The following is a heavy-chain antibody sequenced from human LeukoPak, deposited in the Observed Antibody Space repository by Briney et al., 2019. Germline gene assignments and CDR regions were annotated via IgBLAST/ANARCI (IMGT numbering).Heavy chain of an antibody. J-gene: IGHJ4*02. CDR1: GGSFSGYY. V-gene: IGHV4-34*01. CDR3: ASGVVPAAVDY. CDR2: INHSGST. Sequence: SETLSLTCAVYGGSFSGYYWSWIRHPPGKGLEWIGEINHSGSTNYNPSLKSRVTISVDTSKNQFSLKLSSVTAADTAVYYCASGVVPAAVDYWGQGTPVTVSS. D-gene: IGHD2-2*01.